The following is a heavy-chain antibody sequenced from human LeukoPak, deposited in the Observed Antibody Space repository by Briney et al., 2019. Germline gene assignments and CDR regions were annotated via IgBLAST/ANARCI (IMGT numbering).Heavy chain of an antibody. J-gene: IGHJ4*02. D-gene: IGHD4-17*01. CDR2: ISGSGGST. CDR3: ANEGVDLYGDYY. CDR1: GFTFSSYW. V-gene: IGHV3-23*01. Sequence: PGGSLRLSCAASGFTFSSYWMSWVRRAPGKGLEWVSAISGSGGSTYYADSVKGRFTISRDNSKNTLYLQMNSLRAEDTAVYYCANEGVDLYGDYYWGQGTLVTVSS.